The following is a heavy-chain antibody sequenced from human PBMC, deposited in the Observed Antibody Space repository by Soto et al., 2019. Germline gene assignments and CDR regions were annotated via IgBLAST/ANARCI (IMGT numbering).Heavy chain of an antibody. J-gene: IGHJ4*02. CDR1: GYAFTSYG. CDR3: ARAATGSYHSAY. D-gene: IGHD3-10*01. Sequence: VPLVQSGPEVKNPGASVRVSCVASGYAFTSYGVNWVRQAPGQGLEWMGWIAPHSGRTTYLPKFQGRVTITADVSTNTAYIEVRSLKSDDTGTYFCARAATGSYHSAYWGQGTVVTVSS. V-gene: IGHV1-18*04. CDR2: IAPHSGRT.